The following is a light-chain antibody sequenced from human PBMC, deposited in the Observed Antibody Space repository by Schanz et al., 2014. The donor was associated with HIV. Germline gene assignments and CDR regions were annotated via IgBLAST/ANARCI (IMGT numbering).Light chain of an antibody. CDR2: EVS. V-gene: IGLV2-8*01. CDR1: GTDVGGYKY. Sequence: QSALTQPPSASGSPGQSVTISCTGTGTDVGGYKYVSWYQQHPGKAPRLMIYEVSKRPSGVPDRFSGSKSGNTASLTVSGLQVEDEADYYCSSFAGNNNLVFGGGTKLTVL. J-gene: IGLJ3*02. CDR3: SSFAGNNNLV.